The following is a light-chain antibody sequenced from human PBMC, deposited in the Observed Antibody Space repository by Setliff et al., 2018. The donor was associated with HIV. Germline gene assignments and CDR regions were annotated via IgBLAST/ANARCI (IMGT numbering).Light chain of an antibody. J-gene: IGLJ1*01. Sequence: QSALTQPASVSGSPGQSITISCTGTSGDIGRYNYVSWYQQHPGKAPKLMIYDVNNLPSGVSNRLSGSKSGNTASLTISGLQAEDEADYYCSSYTRTTTLVFGTGTKVTVL. CDR1: SGDIGRYNY. CDR3: SSYTRTTTLV. V-gene: IGLV2-14*03. CDR2: DVN.